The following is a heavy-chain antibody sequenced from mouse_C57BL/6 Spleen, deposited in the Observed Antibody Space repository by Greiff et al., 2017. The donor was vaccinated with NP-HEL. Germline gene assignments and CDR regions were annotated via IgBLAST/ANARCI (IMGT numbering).Heavy chain of an antibody. CDR2: IYPGSGST. Sequence: QVQLQQPGAELVKPGASVKMSCKASGYTFTSYWITWVKQRPGQGLEWIGDIYPGSGSTNYNEKFKSKATLTVDTSSSTAYMQLSSLTSEDSAVYYCATGYYGSSHWYFDVWGTGTTVTVSS. V-gene: IGHV1-55*01. D-gene: IGHD1-1*01. J-gene: IGHJ1*03. CDR1: GYTFTSYW. CDR3: ATGYYGSSHWYFDV.